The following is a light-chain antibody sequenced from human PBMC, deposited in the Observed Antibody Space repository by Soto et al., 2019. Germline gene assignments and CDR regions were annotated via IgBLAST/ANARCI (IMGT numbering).Light chain of an antibody. Sequence: DIQMTQSPSSLSASVGDRVTITCRADQPVKHYLNWYQHKPGKPPRLLLYSISTLQTGVPSRFSGSGSGTEFTLTISSLQAEDFATYYCHQRYSVPLTFGGWTKVDIK. J-gene: IGKJ4*01. CDR1: QPVKHY. CDR3: HQRYSVPLT. V-gene: IGKV1-39*01. CDR2: SIS.